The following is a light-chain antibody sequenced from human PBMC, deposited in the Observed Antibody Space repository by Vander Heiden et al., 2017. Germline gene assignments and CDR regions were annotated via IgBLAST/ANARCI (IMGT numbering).Light chain of an antibody. V-gene: IGLV1-44*01. CDR2: SNN. CDR1: FSNIESNA. CDR3: ASWDDSLEGVI. Sequence: QSVLTQPPSASGTPGQRVTISCSGSFSNIESNAVNWYQQFPGTPPKLLIYSNNERPSGVPNRFSGSKSGTSASLAISGLQSDDEADYYCASWDDSLEGVIFGGGTKLTVL. J-gene: IGLJ2*01.